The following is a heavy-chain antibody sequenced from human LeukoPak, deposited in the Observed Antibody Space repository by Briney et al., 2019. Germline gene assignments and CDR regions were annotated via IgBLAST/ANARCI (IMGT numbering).Heavy chain of an antibody. V-gene: IGHV3-23*01. D-gene: IGHD4-23*01. CDR2: ISASGDNT. CDR1: GFTFSSYA. Sequence: GGSLRLSCAASGFTFSSYAMSWVRQAPGKGLEWVSGISASGDNTYYADSVKGRFTISRDNSKNALYLQMNSLRAEDTAVYFCAKDRSTVVTRGFDCWGQGILVTVSS. CDR3: AKDRSTVVTRGFDC. J-gene: IGHJ4*02.